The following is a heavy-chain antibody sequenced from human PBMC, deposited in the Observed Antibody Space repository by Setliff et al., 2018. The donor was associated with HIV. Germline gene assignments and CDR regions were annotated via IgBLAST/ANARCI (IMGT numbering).Heavy chain of an antibody. CDR1: GYSFTDYY. Sequence: ASVKVSCKASGYSFTDYYTHWVRQAPGQGLEWMGWISTYNDNTNYAQKLQGRVTMTTDTSTSTAYMELSSLRSEDTAVYYCAKGGYYDGTGYYYYYLYYLDEWGKGTTVTVS. V-gene: IGHV1-18*04. D-gene: IGHD3-22*01. CDR2: ISTYNDNT. J-gene: IGHJ6*03. CDR3: AKGGYYDGTGYYYYYLYYLDE.